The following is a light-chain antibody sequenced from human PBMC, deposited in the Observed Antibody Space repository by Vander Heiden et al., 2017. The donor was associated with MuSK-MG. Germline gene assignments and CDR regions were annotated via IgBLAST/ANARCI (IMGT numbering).Light chain of an antibody. CDR2: GAS. J-gene: IGKJ4*01. Sequence: EIVLTPSPATLSVSPGERATLSCRASQNIGNNLDWYQHKPGQSPRVLIYGASTRATGIPARFSGSGSGTEFTLTISSLQSEDFAVYYCQHYQTWPPLTFGGGTKVDIK. V-gene: IGKV3-15*01. CDR1: QNIGNN. CDR3: QHYQTWPPLT.